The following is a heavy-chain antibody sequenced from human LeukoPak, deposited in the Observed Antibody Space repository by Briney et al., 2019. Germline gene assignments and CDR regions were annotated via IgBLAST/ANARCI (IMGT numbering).Heavy chain of an antibody. Sequence: PGRSLRLSCAASGFTFNNYAMTWVRQAPGKGLEWVSAISGSGGSTYYADSVQGRFSISRDNSRNTLYLQMSSLRAEDPAVYYCAKGRPQQLVTYFDYWGQGTLVTVPS. CDR2: ISGSGGST. CDR1: GFTFNNYA. J-gene: IGHJ4*02. CDR3: AKGRPQQLVTYFDY. V-gene: IGHV3-23*01. D-gene: IGHD6-13*01.